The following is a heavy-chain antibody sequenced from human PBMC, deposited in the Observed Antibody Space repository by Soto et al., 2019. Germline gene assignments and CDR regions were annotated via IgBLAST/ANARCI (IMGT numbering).Heavy chain of an antibody. CDR1: GGSISSSSYY. D-gene: IGHD6-6*01. CDR3: ARDPPQWDSSSRGYYYYGMDV. V-gene: IGHV4-39*07. CDR2: IYYSGST. Sequence: QLQLQESGPGLVKPSETLSLTCTVSGGSISSSSYYWGWIRQPPGKGLEWIGSIYYSGSTNYNPSLKSRVTISVDTSKNQFSLKLSSVTAADTAVYYCARDPPQWDSSSRGYYYYGMDVWGQGTTVTVSS. J-gene: IGHJ6*02.